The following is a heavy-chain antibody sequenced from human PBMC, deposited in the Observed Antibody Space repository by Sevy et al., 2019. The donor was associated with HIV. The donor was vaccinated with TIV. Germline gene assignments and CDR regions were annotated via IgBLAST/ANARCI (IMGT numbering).Heavy chain of an antibody. J-gene: IGHJ4*02. CDR1: GFTFSSAW. D-gene: IGHD3-9*01. Sequence: GGSLRLSCAASGFTFSSAWMSWVRQAPGKGPEWVGRIQSKTDGGTTDYAASVKGRFTISRDDSVNTLYLQMNSLTTDDTAVYYCTTDTSTGYFDWLLDFDYWGQGTLVTVSS. V-gene: IGHV3-15*01. CDR2: IQSKTDGGTT. CDR3: TTDTSTGYFDWLLDFDY.